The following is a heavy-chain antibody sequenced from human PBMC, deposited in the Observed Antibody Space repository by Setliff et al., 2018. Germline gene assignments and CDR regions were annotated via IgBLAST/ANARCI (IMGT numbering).Heavy chain of an antibody. CDR1: GDSMNSGVYY. CDR3: ARTGTYRYLDY. J-gene: IGHJ4*02. D-gene: IGHD1-1*01. V-gene: IGHV4-39*01. Sequence: TLSLTCKVSGDSMNSGVYYWAWIRQPPGKGLEWIGRIYSGGTTYYNSSLKSRVTISVDTSKSQFSLRLNSVTAADTAVYYCARTGTYRYLDYWGRGTLVTVSS. CDR2: IYSGGTT.